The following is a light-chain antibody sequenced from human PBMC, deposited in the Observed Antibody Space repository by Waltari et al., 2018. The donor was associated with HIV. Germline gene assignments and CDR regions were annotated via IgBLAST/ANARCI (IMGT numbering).Light chain of an antibody. J-gene: IGLJ3*02. CDR2: GDN. CDR3: QSYDSSLSGSV. Sequence: QSVLTQPPSVSGAPGQRVNISCTGSSSNIGARFDVHWYQQLPGTAPKLLIYGDNNRPSGVPDRFSGSKSGTSASLAITGLQAEDEADYYCQSYDSSLSGSVFGGGTKLTVL. V-gene: IGLV1-40*01. CDR1: SSNIGARFD.